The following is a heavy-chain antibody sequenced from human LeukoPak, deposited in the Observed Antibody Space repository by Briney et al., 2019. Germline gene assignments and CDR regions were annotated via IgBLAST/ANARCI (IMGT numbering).Heavy chain of an antibody. J-gene: IGHJ5*02. CDR1: GGSISSYY. D-gene: IGHD2-2*01. CDR2: IYTSGST. CDR3: AREKVVSPIYWFDP. V-gene: IGHV4-4*07. Sequence: SETLSLTCTVSGGSISSYYWSWIRQPAGKGLEWIGRIYTSGSTNYNPSLKSRVTMSVDTSKNQFSLKLSSVTAADTAVYYCAREKVVSPIYWFDPWGQGTLVTVSS.